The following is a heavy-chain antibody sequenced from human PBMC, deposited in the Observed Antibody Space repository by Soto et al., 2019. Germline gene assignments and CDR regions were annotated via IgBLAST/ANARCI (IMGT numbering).Heavy chain of an antibody. CDR2: VNPILSMS. CDR3: ATSYGSGYRAFDF. V-gene: IGHV1-69*04. Sequence: QVQLVQSGAEVKRPGSSVKVSCMASGDTFNFYSINWVRQAPGLGLEWMGRVNPILSMSNYAQRFQGRVTMTADKSTSTVYMELSGLRSEDTAIYYCATSYGSGYRAFDFWGQGALVTVSS. D-gene: IGHD3-10*01. J-gene: IGHJ4*02. CDR1: GDTFNFYS.